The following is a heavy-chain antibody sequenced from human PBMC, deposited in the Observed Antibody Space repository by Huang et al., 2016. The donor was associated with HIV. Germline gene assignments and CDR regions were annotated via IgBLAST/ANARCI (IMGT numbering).Heavy chain of an antibody. Sequence: VESGGGLVQPGKSLRLSCAASGFNFEIYGMHWVRQAPGKGLGWLAIIPYDGSHKNYSDFTKGRFTISRDNSKNTVSLEIDNLRPDDTAMYFCAKDLGHCISTSCYFRGMDVWGQGTMVTVSS. D-gene: IGHD2-2*03. V-gene: IGHV3-30*18. CDR3: AKDLGHCISTSCYFRGMDV. CDR2: IPYDGSHK. CDR1: GFNFEIYG. J-gene: IGHJ3*01.